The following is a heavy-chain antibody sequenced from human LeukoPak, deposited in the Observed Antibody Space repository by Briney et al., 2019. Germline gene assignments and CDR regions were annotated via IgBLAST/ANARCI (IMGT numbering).Heavy chain of an antibody. Sequence: GASVKVSCKASGYTFTSYYMHWVRQAPGQGLEWMGIINPSGGSTSYAQKFEGRVTMTRDTSTSTVYMELSSLRSEDTAVYYCARDDSSGRYSYGMDVWGQGTTVTVSS. J-gene: IGHJ6*02. V-gene: IGHV1-46*01. CDR3: ARDDSSGRYSYGMDV. CDR1: GYTFTSYY. D-gene: IGHD3-22*01. CDR2: INPSGGST.